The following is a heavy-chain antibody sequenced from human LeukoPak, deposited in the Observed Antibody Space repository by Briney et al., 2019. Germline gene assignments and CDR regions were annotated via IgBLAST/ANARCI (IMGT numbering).Heavy chain of an antibody. Sequence: PSETLSLTCAVYGGSFSGYYWSWIRQPPGKGLEWIGEINHSGSTNYNPSLKSRVTISVDTSKNQFSLKLSSVTAADTAVYYCARDQRVTAAAGLWSPKRTNNWFDPWGQGTLVTVSS. CDR3: ARDQRVTAAAGLWSPKRTNNWFDP. D-gene: IGHD6-13*01. CDR1: GGSFSGYY. CDR2: INHSGST. V-gene: IGHV4-34*01. J-gene: IGHJ5*02.